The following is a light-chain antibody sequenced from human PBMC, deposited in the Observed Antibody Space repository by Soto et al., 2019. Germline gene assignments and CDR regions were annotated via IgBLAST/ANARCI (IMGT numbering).Light chain of an antibody. CDR1: RSVDKW. CDR2: EAS. V-gene: IGKV1-5*02. CDR3: QQANSLPVT. J-gene: IGKJ3*01. Sequence: DIQMTQSPSTLSASLGDRVTIICRASRSVDKWLAWYQQKSGKAPKLLIYEASHLQSGVPSRFGGSGSGTEFTLTINNLQPEDVATYYCQQANSLPVTFGPGTKVDIK.